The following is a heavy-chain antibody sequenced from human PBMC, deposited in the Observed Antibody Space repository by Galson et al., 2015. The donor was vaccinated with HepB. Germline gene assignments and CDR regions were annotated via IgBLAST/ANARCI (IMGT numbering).Heavy chain of an antibody. CDR3: AKDRIPPPARGDCYDY. V-gene: IGHV3-23*01. CDR1: GFTFSSYA. J-gene: IGHJ4*02. D-gene: IGHD2-15*01. CDR2: ISGSGGST. Sequence: SLRLSCAASGFTFSSYAMSWVRQAPGKGLEWVSAISGSGGSTYYADSVKGRFTISRDNSKNTLYLQVNSLRAEDTAVYYCAKDRIPPPARGDCYDYWGQGTLVTVSS.